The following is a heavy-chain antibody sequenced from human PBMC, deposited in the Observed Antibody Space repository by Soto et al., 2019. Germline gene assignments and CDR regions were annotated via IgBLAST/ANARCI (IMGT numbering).Heavy chain of an antibody. CDR2: INSDDTSS. CDR1: GLSVSNYW. CDR3: ARGCLWGGHYYFDY. Sequence: EVQLMESGGGLVQPGESLRLSCAASGLSVSNYWMHWVRQTPGKGLVWVSRINSDDTSSSYAASVKGRFTISRDNAKNTLYLQMNTLRADDTAVYYCARGCLWGGHYYFDYWGQGTLVTVSS. D-gene: IGHD3-16*01. J-gene: IGHJ4*02. V-gene: IGHV3-74*01.